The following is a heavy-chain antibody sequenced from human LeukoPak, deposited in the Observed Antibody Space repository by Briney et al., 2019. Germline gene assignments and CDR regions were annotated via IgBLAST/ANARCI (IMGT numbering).Heavy chain of an antibody. V-gene: IGHV1-18*01. D-gene: IGHD3-10*01. J-gene: IGHJ3*02. CDR3: ARVTNSGSYSYDAFDI. CDR2: ISAYNGNT. Sequence: ASVKVSCKASGYTFISYGISWVRQAPGQGLEWMGWISAYNGNTNYAQKLQGRVTMTTDTSTSTAYMELRSLRSDDTAVYYCARVTNSGSYSYDAFDIWGQGTMVTVSS. CDR1: GYTFISYG.